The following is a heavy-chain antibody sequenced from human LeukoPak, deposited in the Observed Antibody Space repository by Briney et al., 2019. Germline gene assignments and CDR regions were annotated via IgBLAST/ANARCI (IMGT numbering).Heavy chain of an antibody. CDR3: AREPIVGVHFDY. V-gene: IGHV3-48*03. J-gene: IGHJ4*02. CDR2: ISSSGSTI. CDR1: GFTFSSYE. D-gene: IGHD1-26*01. Sequence: PGGSLRLSCAASGFTFSSYEMNWVRQAPGKGLEWVSYISSSGSTIYYADSVKGRFTISRDNAKNTLYLQMNSLRAEDTAVYSCAREPIVGVHFDYWGQGTLVAVSS.